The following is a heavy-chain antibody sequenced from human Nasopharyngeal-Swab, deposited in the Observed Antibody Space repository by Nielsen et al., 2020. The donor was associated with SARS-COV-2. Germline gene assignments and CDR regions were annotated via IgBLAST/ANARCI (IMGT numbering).Heavy chain of an antibody. J-gene: IGHJ4*02. CDR2: ISGSGGST. CDR3: AKEDGIVGATRDFGAY. Sequence: PGKGLEWVSAISGSGGSTYYADSVKGRFTISRDNSKNTLYLQMNSLRAEDTAAYYCAKEDGIVGATRDFGAYWGQGTLVTVSS. D-gene: IGHD1-26*01. V-gene: IGHV3-23*01.